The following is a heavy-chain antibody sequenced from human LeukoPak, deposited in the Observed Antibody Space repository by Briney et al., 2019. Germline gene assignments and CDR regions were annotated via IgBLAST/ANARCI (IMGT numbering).Heavy chain of an antibody. CDR1: GYTFTSYD. CDR2: MNPTSGHT. J-gene: IGHJ4*02. V-gene: IGHV1-8*01. D-gene: IGHD3-10*01. Sequence: ASGKVSCKASGYTFTSYDINWVRQATGQGLEWMGWMNPTSGHTGYAQNFQGRVTMTRDTSISTAYMELNSLTSEDTAVYYCARSPVGVRKKHDFWGQGTLVIVSS. CDR3: ARSPVGVRKKHDF.